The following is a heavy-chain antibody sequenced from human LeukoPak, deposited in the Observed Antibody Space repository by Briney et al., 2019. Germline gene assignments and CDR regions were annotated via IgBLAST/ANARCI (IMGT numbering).Heavy chain of an antibody. CDR1: GDSVSSNSAA. D-gene: IGHD3-10*01. Sequence: SQTLSLTCAISGDSVSSNSAAWNWIRQSPSRGLEWLGRTYYRSKWYNDYAVSVKSRITINPDTSKNQFSLQLNSVTPEDTAVYYCARAANYYGSGRPQTGWFDPWGQGTLLTVSS. V-gene: IGHV6-1*01. CDR3: ARAANYYGSGRPQTGWFDP. CDR2: TYYRSKWYN. J-gene: IGHJ5*02.